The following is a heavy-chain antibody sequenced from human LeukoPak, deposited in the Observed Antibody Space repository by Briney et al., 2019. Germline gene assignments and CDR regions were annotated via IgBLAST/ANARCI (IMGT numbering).Heavy chain of an antibody. V-gene: IGHV3-33*01. Sequence: GGSLRLSCAASGFTFSSYGMHWVRQAPGKGLEWVAVIWYDGSNKYYADSVKGRFTISRDNSKNTLYLQMNSLRAEDTAVYYCAREVPASNWFDPWGQGTLVTVSS. J-gene: IGHJ5*02. CDR2: IWYDGSNK. CDR1: GFTFSSYG. D-gene: IGHD6-25*01. CDR3: AREVPASNWFDP.